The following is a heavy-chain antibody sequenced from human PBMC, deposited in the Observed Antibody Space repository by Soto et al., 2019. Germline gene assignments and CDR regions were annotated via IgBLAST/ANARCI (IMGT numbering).Heavy chain of an antibody. J-gene: IGHJ4*02. Sequence: GESLKISCKGSGYSFTSYWIGWVRQMPGKGLEWMGIIYPGDSDTRYSPSFQGQVTISADKSISTAYLQWSSLKASDTAMYYCARAGGYYYDSSGYYPYYFDYWGQGTLVTVSS. CDR1: GYSFTSYW. D-gene: IGHD3-22*01. V-gene: IGHV5-51*01. CDR2: IYPGDSDT. CDR3: ARAGGYYYDSSGYYPYYFDY.